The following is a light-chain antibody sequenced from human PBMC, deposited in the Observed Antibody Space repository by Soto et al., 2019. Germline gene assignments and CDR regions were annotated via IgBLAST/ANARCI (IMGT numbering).Light chain of an antibody. CDR1: PSLLHSDGKTY. CDR2: EVY. CDR3: MQSIQLPIT. J-gene: IGKJ4*01. V-gene: IGKV2D-29*02. Sequence: DIVMTQTPLSLSVTPGQPASISCKSSPSLLHSDGKTYLYWYLQKPGQSPQLLIYEVYNRFSGVPDRFSGSGSGTDFTLKISRVEAEDVGVYYCMQSIQLPITFGGGTKVEIK.